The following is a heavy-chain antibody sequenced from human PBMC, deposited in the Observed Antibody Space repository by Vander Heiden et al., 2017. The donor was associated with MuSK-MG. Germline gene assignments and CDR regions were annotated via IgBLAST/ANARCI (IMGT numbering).Heavy chain of an antibody. CDR3: AGAFRTTGDFAD. Sequence: QVQLQESGPGLVKPSPTLSLTCTVSGDSISSGGYYWSWIRQHPGKGLEWIGYIYYRGSISHNPSLKSRVLISVDTSKNQFSLNLSSVTAADTAVYYCAGAFRTTGDFADWGQGALVTVSS. V-gene: IGHV4-31*03. D-gene: IGHD1-1*01. CDR1: GDSISSGGYY. J-gene: IGHJ4*02. CDR2: IYYRGSI.